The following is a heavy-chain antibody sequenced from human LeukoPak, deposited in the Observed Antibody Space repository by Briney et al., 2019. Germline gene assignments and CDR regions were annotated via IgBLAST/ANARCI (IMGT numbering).Heavy chain of an antibody. CDR3: ARGQSGSYYFY. CDR2: ISTSGSP. V-gene: IGHV4-61*02. D-gene: IGHD1-26*01. Sequence: RASETLSLTCNVSGGSISSASYYWSWIRQPAGKGLEWIGRISTSGSPNYNPSLKSRATISVDTSKNQFSLMLTSVTAADTAVYYCARGQSGSYYFYWGQGTLVTVSS. J-gene: IGHJ4*02. CDR1: GGSISSASYY.